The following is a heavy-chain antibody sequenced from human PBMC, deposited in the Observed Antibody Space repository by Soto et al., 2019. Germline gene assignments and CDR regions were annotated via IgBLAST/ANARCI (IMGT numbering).Heavy chain of an antibody. CDR3: ARQRDSGRYVVSED. J-gene: IGHJ4*02. CDR1: GFTFSNYA. D-gene: IGHD1-26*01. CDR2: ISGSGADT. V-gene: IGHV3-23*01. Sequence: GGSLRLSCAASGFTFSNYAMNWVRQAPGKGLEWVSVISGSGADTYYADSVKGRFTISRDNSKSTLFLQMNSLRADDTAIYCCARQRDSGRYVVSEDWGQGTLVTVSS.